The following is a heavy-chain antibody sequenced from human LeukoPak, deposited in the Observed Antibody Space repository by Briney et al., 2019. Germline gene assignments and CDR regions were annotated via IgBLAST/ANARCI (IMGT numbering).Heavy chain of an antibody. Sequence: SETLSLTCTVSGGSISSYYWSWLRQPPGKGLEWVGYIYYSGSTNYNPSLKSRVTISVDTSKNQFSLKLSSVTAADTAVYYCARAQLRNWFDPWGQGTLVTVSS. CDR3: ARAQLRNWFDP. J-gene: IGHJ5*02. V-gene: IGHV4-59*01. CDR2: IYYSGST. D-gene: IGHD4-17*01. CDR1: GGSISSYY.